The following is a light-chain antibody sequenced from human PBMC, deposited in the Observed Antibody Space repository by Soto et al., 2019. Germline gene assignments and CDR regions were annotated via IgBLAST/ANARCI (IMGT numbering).Light chain of an antibody. Sequence: EIMMTQSPTTLSLFPGDRATLSCRASQRVSSSLAWYQQKPGQPPRLLIYGASTRATGIPGRFSGSGSGTEFTLTISSLQSEDFAVYYCQQYDNWPTTFGQGTKVEIK. CDR1: QRVSSS. CDR3: QQYDNWPTT. J-gene: IGKJ1*01. CDR2: GAS. V-gene: IGKV3-15*01.